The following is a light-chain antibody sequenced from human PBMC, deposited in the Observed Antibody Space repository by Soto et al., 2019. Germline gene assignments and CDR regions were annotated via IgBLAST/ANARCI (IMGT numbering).Light chain of an antibody. CDR1: RTDGDGHDY. Sequence: QSVLTQPASVSGSPGQSIAISCIGVRTDGDGHDYVSWYQQHPGQAPQLIIYDVYNRPSGVSDRFSGSKSGNTASLVISGLQAEDEADYFCTSCTASSPFYVVGAGTKVTVL. J-gene: IGLJ1*01. CDR2: DVY. V-gene: IGLV2-14*03. CDR3: TSCTASSPFYV.